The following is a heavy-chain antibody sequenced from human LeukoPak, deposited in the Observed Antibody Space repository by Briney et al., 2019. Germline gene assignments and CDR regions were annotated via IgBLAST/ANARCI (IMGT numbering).Heavy chain of an antibody. Sequence: PGGSLRLSCEASGFPFGTYGMTWVRQAPGKGLEWVSGITGSSTWTYYADSVRGRFTISRDNSKSTLHLQMDNLTADDTAIYYCARELVSLGTGYFDLWGRGALVTVSS. D-gene: IGHD7-27*01. CDR1: GFPFGTYG. J-gene: IGHJ2*01. V-gene: IGHV3-23*01. CDR2: ITGSSTWT. CDR3: ARELVSLGTGYFDL.